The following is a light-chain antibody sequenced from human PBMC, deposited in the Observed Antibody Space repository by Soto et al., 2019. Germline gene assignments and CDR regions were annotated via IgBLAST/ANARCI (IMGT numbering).Light chain of an antibody. Sequence: EIVMTQSPATLSVSPGGRSALASRASQSVGNNLAWYQQKPGHAPRLLTHGASTRHSGIPGRFGGSGSRTAFTLAISSLQSEDFAVYYCQQHDSWPRTFGQGTKVDIK. CDR2: GAS. J-gene: IGKJ1*01. V-gene: IGKV3-15*01. CDR1: QSVGNN. CDR3: QQHDSWPRT.